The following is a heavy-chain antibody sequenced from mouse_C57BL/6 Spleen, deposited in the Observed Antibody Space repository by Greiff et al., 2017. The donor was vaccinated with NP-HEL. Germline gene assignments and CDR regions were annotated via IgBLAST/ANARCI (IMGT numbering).Heavy chain of an antibody. CDR1: GYTFTSYW. Sequence: QVQLQQPGAELVKPGASVKLSCKASGYTFTSYWMHWVKQRPGQGLEWIGMIHPNSGSTNYNEKFKSKATLTVDKSSSTAYMQLSSLTSEDSAVYYCVYDYGRTWFAYWGQGTLVTVSA. D-gene: IGHD2-4*01. CDR3: VYDYGRTWFAY. V-gene: IGHV1-64*01. CDR2: IHPNSGST. J-gene: IGHJ3*01.